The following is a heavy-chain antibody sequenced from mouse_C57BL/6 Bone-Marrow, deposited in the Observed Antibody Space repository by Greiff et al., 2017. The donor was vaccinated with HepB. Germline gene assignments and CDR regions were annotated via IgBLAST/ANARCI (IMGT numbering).Heavy chain of an antibody. J-gene: IGHJ2*01. CDR2: IRLKSDNYAT. V-gene: IGHV6-3*01. D-gene: IGHD2-4*01. Sequence: EVKLVESGGGLVQPGGSLKLSCVASGFTLSNYWMNWVRQSPEKGLEWVAQIRLKSDNYATHYAESVKGRFTISRDDSKSNVYHQMNNLRAEDTGIYYCTEGDYDSFDYWGQGTTLTVSS. CDR3: TEGDYDSFDY. CDR1: GFTLSNYW.